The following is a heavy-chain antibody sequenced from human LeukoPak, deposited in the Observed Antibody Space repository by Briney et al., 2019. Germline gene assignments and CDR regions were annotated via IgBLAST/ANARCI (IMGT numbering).Heavy chain of an antibody. Sequence: GGSLRLSCVASGFTLGDSWMTWVRQAPGKGLEWVADVKLDGGEEYVESVKGRFTISRDNAKNSVYLRMNSLTAEDTAVYYCVRHRLYHFDYWGQGTLVSVSS. V-gene: IGHV3-7*03. J-gene: IGHJ4*02. CDR2: VKLDGGEE. CDR1: GFTLGDSW. D-gene: IGHD3-16*01. CDR3: VRHRLYHFDY.